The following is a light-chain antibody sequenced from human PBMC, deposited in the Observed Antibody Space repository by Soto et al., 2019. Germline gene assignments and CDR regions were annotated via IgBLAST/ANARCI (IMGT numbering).Light chain of an antibody. Sequence: SYELTQLLSVSVALGQTARITCGGNNIGTKNVHWYQQKPGQAPLLVIYRDRNRPSGIPERFSGSNSGNTATLTISRAQPGDEGDYYCQVWDSSAVVFGGGTKLTVL. V-gene: IGLV3-9*01. J-gene: IGLJ2*01. CDR2: RDR. CDR1: NIGTKN. CDR3: QVWDSSAVV.